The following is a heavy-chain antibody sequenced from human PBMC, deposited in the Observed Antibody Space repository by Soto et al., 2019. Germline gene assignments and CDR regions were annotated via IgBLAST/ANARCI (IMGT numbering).Heavy chain of an antibody. D-gene: IGHD6-13*01. V-gene: IGHV3-48*01. CDR1: GFTFSSYN. CDR2: ISSSTSTT. Sequence: PGGSLRLSCAASGFTFSSYNINWVRQAPGKGLEWVSYISSSTSTTYYADSVKGRFTISRDNAKNSLYLQMNSLRAEDTAVYYCARGLYSRFDYWGQGTLVTVSS. J-gene: IGHJ4*02. CDR3: ARGLYSRFDY.